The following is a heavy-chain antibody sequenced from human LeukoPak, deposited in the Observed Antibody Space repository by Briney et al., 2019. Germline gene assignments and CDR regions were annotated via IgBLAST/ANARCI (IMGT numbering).Heavy chain of an antibody. V-gene: IGHV4-4*02. CDR2: IYHSGNP. CDR1: GDSISSNNW. J-gene: IGHJ5*02. CDR3: AREDTSGLIDL. Sequence: SSETLSLTCTVSGDSISSNNWWSWVRQPPGKGLAWIGEIYHSGNPNYNPSLKSRVTMSVDKSKNQFSLNLSSVTAADTAVYYCAREDTSGLIDLWGQGALVTVSS. D-gene: IGHD3-22*01.